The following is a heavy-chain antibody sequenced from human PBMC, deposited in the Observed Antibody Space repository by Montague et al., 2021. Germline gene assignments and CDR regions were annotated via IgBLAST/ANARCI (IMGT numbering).Heavy chain of an antibody. Sequence: SLRLSCAASGFTFSSYWMHWVRQAPGKGLVWVSRITSDGSSTSYADSVKGRFTISRDNAKNTLYLQMNSLRAVDTAVYYCARDGDYYDSGGYCPGYWGQGTLVTVSS. J-gene: IGHJ4*02. V-gene: IGHV3-74*01. CDR1: GFTFSSYW. CDR3: ARDGDYYDSGGYCPGY. CDR2: ITSDGSST. D-gene: IGHD3-22*01.